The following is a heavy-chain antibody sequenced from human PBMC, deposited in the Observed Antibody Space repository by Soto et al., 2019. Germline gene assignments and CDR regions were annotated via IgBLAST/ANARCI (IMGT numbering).Heavy chain of an antibody. V-gene: IGHV4-31*11. J-gene: IGHJ4*02. CDR1: GGSISSGGYY. CDR3: ARRGGSSPFDY. CDR2: IYYSGTT. Sequence: SETLSLTCAVSGGSISSGGYYWYWIRQHPGKGLEWIGYIYYSGTTYYNQSLKSRVTTSVDTSKNQFSLKLSSVTAADTAVYYCARRGGSSPFDYWGQGTLVTVSS. D-gene: IGHD1-26*01.